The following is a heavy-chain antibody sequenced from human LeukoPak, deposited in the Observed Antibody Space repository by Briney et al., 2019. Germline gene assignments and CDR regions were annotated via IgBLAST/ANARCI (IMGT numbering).Heavy chain of an antibody. CDR1: GLTFRISV. CDR2: IRDDGSGE. D-gene: IGHD6-6*01. Sequence: GGSLRLSCAVSGLTFRISVMHWVRQAPGKGLEWVTFIRDDGSGEHYADSVKGRFTISRGNSKNTLYLQMNSLRAEDTAVYYCAKDLEQLVPYFDYWGQGTLVTVSS. V-gene: IGHV3-30*02. CDR3: AKDLEQLVPYFDY. J-gene: IGHJ4*02.